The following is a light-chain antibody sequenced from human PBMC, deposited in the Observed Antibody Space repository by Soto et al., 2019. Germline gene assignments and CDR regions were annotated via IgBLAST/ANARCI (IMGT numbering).Light chain of an antibody. J-gene: IGLJ2*01. CDR1: SSNIRSNT. Sequence: QSVLTQPPSASGTPGQRVTISCSGSSSNIRSNTVVWYQHLPGTAPKLLIYRNNQRPSGVPDRFSGSKSGTSASLAISGLRAEDEADYYCAAWDDSLSGRVFGGGTKLTVL. CDR3: AAWDDSLSGRV. V-gene: IGLV1-47*01. CDR2: RNN.